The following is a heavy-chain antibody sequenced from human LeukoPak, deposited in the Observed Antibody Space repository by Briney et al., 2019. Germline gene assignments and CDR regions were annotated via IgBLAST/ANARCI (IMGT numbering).Heavy chain of an antibody. CDR3: AKNFRVGATTGTDY. CDR1: GFTFRNFA. J-gene: IGHJ4*02. D-gene: IGHD1-26*01. V-gene: IGHV3-23*01. Sequence: GGSLRLSCAASGFTFRNFAMAWVRQAPGKRLEWVSSTGDATGYTESVKGRFTISRDNSKGTVWLQMNSLRAEDTAVYYCAKNFRVGATTGTDYWGQGTLVTVSS. CDR2: TGDAT.